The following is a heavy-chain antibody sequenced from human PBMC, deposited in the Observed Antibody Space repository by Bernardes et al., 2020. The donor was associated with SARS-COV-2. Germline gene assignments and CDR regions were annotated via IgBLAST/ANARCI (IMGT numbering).Heavy chain of an antibody. CDR1: GYTFSDYY. Sequence: ASVKVSCTASGYTFSDYYTHWLRQAPGQGLEWMGWISPKSGATNLAQKFQGRVTMTRDTSISTDYMELSRLRSDDTAVYYCARIDEVTGRDYWGQGTLVTVSS. J-gene: IGHJ4*02. CDR3: ARIDEVTGRDY. CDR2: ISPKSGAT. D-gene: IGHD6-19*01. V-gene: IGHV1-2*02.